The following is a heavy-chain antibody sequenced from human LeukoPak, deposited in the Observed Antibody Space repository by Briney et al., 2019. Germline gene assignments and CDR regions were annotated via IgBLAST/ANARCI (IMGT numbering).Heavy chain of an antibody. CDR3: ARAPYYYGSGSYSAFDI. J-gene: IGHJ3*02. V-gene: IGHV4-34*01. CDR2: INHSGST. Sequence: SETLSLTCAVYGGSFSGYYWSWIRQPPGKGLEWIGEINHSGSTNYNPSLKSRVTISVDTSKNQFSLKLSSVTAADTAVYYCARAPYYYGSGSYSAFDIRGQGTMVTVSS. CDR1: GGSFSGYY. D-gene: IGHD3-10*01.